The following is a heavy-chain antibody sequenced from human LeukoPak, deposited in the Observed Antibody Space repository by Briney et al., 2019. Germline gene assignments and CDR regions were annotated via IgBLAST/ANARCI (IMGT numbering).Heavy chain of an antibody. Sequence: PSETLSLTCAASGYSISSGYYWCWLQPPPGERPEGTGSIYHSGSTYYTPSLKSRVTISVDNSNNQFSLKLSSVTAADTAVYYCARRFDCSSTSCYPPRDYYMDVWGKGTTVTVSS. J-gene: IGHJ6*03. D-gene: IGHD2-2*01. CDR3: ARRFDCSSTSCYPPRDYYMDV. V-gene: IGHV4-38-2*01. CDR1: GYSISSGYY. CDR2: IYHSGST.